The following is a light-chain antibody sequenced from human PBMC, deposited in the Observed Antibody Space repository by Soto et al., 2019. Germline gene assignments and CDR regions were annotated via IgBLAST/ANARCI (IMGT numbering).Light chain of an antibody. CDR3: CSYAGSYTWV. Sequence: QSVLTQPRSVSGSPGQSVTISCTGTSSDVGGYNYVSWYQQHPGKAPKLMIYDVSKRPSGVPDRFSGSKSGNTASLTISGLQAVDEADYYCCSYAGSYTWVFGGGTKLTVL. CDR2: DVS. CDR1: SSDVGGYNY. V-gene: IGLV2-11*01. J-gene: IGLJ3*02.